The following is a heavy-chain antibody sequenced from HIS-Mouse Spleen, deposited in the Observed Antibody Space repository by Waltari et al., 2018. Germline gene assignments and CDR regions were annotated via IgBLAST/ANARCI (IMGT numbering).Heavy chain of an antibody. V-gene: IGHV4-39*07. J-gene: IGHJ5*02. CDR2: IYYSGST. D-gene: IGHD3-3*01. CDR3: ARDEKSYDFWSGYYLGGANWFDP. CDR1: GGSLSSSSYY. Sequence: LQLQESGPGLVKPSETLSLPCPVSGGSLSSSSYYWGWFRRPPGKGLEGIGSIYYSGSTYYNPSLKSRVTISVDTSKNQFSLKLSSVTAADTAVYYCARDEKSYDFWSGYYLGGANWFDPWGQGTLVTVSS.